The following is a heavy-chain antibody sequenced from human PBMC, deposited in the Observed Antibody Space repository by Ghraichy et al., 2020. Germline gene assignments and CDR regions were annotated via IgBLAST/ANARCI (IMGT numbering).Heavy chain of an antibody. CDR2: ISWDGGST. D-gene: IGHD1-26*01. Sequence: GESLNISCAASGFTFDDYTMHWVRQAPGKGLEWVSLISWDGGSTYYADSVKGRFTISRDNSKNSLYLQMNSLRTEDTALYYCAKDPRVKWELLSYFDYWGQGTLVTVSS. J-gene: IGHJ4*02. CDR3: AKDPRVKWELLSYFDY. CDR1: GFTFDDYT. V-gene: IGHV3-43*01.